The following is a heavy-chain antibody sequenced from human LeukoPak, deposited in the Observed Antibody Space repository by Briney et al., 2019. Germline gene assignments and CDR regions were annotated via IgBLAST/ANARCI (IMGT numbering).Heavy chain of an antibody. CDR2: ISGSGGST. D-gene: IGHD2-2*01. CDR3: AKVEGYCSSTSCHGGLDY. V-gene: IGHV3-23*01. CDR1: GFTFSSYA. Sequence: GGSLRLSCAASGFTFSSYAMSWVRQAPGKGLEWVSAISGSGGSTYYADSVKGRFTISRDNSKNTLYLQMNSLRAEDTAVYYCAKVEGYCSSTSCHGGLDYWGQGTLVTVSS. J-gene: IGHJ4*02.